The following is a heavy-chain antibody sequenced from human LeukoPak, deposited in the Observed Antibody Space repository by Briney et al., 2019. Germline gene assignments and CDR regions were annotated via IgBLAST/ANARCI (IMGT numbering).Heavy chain of an antibody. CDR1: GDSITGGSFY. D-gene: IGHD6-13*01. CDR3: ARDVVVGYSSSWHDY. CDR2: IYYSGNI. Sequence: SETLSLTCTVSGDSITGGSFYWGWIRHSPVKGLEWIGSIYYSGNIYNNPSLKSRVTVSIDTSQNRFSLKLKSVTAADTAVYYCARDVVVGYSSSWHDYWGQGTLVTVSS. V-gene: IGHV4-39*07. J-gene: IGHJ4*02.